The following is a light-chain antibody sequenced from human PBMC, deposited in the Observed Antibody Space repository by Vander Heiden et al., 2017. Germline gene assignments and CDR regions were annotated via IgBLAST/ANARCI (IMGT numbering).Light chain of an antibody. V-gene: IGKV3-11*01. CDR1: QSIRSF. CDR2: DAS. CDR3: QQRAMWPLT. J-gene: IGKJ4*01. Sequence: IVLTQSPATLSLSPGDRATLSCRASQSIRSFLAWYQQKPGQSPRLLIYDASNRATAIPARFSGSGAGTDFTLTISSLEPEDFALYYCQQRAMWPLTFGGGTKVEIK.